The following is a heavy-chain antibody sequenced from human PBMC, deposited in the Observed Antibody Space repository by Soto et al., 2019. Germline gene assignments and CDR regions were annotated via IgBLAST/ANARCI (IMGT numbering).Heavy chain of an antibody. CDR3: ARAVDTAMENPPYFDY. CDR1: GGTFSSYA. D-gene: IGHD5-18*01. J-gene: IGHJ4*02. V-gene: IGHV1-69*13. Sequence: ASVKVSCKASGGTFSSYAISWVRQAPGQGLEWMGGIIPIFGTANYAQKFQGRVTITADESTSTAYMELSSLRSEDTAVYYCARAVDTAMENPPYFDYWGQGTLVTVSS. CDR2: IIPIFGTA.